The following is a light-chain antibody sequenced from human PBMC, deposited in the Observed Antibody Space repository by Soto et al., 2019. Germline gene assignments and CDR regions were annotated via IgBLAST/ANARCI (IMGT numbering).Light chain of an antibody. CDR1: SSDVGSYHL. V-gene: IGLV2-23*02. CDR3: CSYAGSTTFVL. CDR2: EVN. J-gene: IGLJ2*01. Sequence: QSALTQPASVSGSPGQSITISCTGTSSDVGSYHLVSWYQQHPGTAPKLMIYEVNKRPSGISNRFSGSKSGDTASLTISGLQAEDEADYYCCSYAGSTTFVLLGGGTKVTVL.